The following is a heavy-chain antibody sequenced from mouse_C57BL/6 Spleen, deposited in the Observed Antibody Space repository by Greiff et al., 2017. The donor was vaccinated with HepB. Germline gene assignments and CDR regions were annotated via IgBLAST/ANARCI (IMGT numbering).Heavy chain of an antibody. J-gene: IGHJ3*01. V-gene: IGHV1-80*01. CDR2: IYPGDGDT. CDR1: GYAFSSYW. CDR3: ARRGDWPWFAY. Sequence: QVQLKQSGAELVKPGASVKISCKASGYAFSSYWMNWVKQRPGKGLEWIGQIYPGDGDTNYNGKFKGKATLTADKSSSTAYMQLSSLTSEDSAVYFCARRGDWPWFAYWGQGTLVTVSA. D-gene: IGHD3-3*01.